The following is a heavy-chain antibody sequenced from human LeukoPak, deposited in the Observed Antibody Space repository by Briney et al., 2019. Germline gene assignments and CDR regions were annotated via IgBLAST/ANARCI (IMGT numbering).Heavy chain of an antibody. J-gene: IGHJ4*02. V-gene: IGHV3-7*04. D-gene: IGHD3-3*01. CDR1: GFTLTTYW. CDR3: ARVARGYPDS. CDR2: IQQDGDEK. Sequence: PGGSLRLSCATSGFTLTTYWMSWVRQAPGKGLEWVAQIQQDGDEKYSVDSVKGRFTISRDNAKNSLYLQMNSLRAEDTAVYYCARVARGYPDSWGQGTLVAVSS.